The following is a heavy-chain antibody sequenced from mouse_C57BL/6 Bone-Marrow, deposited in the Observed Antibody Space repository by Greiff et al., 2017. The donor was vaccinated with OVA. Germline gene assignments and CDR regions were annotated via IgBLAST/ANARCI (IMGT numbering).Heavy chain of an antibody. Sequence: QVQLQQPGAELVMPGASVKLSCKASGYTFTSYWMHWVKQRPGQGLEWIGEIDPSDSYTNYNQKFKGKSTLTVDKSSSTAYMQLSSLTSEDSAVYYCARWEYDSPCWYFDVWGTGTTVTVSS. CDR2: IDPSDSYT. J-gene: IGHJ1*03. CDR1: GYTFTSYW. D-gene: IGHD2-14*01. V-gene: IGHV1-69*01. CDR3: ARWEYDSPCWYFDV.